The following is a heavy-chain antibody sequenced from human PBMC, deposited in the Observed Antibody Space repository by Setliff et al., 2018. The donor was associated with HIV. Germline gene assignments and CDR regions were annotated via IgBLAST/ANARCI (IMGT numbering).Heavy chain of an antibody. CDR3: ARVQTMAVAGTQYYYMDV. J-gene: IGHJ6*03. CDR1: GGSFSSYA. V-gene: IGHV1-18*01. D-gene: IGHD6-19*01. Sequence: ASVKVSCKASGGSFSSYAISWVRQAPGQGLEWMGWISAYNGNTNYAQKFQGRVSIARDTSASTAYMELSSLRSEDTAVYYCARVQTMAVAGTQYYYMDVWGKGTTVTVSS. CDR2: ISAYNGNT.